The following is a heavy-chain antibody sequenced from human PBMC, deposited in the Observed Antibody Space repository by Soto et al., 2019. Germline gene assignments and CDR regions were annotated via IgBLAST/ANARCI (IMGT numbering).Heavy chain of an antibody. CDR1: GFTFDDYA. D-gene: IGHD6-13*01. V-gene: IGHV3-9*01. CDR2: INWNSGSI. Sequence: GGSLRLSCAASGFTFDDYAMHWVRQVPGKGLELVSGINWNSGSIGYADSVKGRFAISRDNAKNSLHLQMNSLRAEDTAFYYCVKDESINWYSGHFRHWGQGTLVTVSS. CDR3: VKDESINWYSGHFRH. J-gene: IGHJ1*01.